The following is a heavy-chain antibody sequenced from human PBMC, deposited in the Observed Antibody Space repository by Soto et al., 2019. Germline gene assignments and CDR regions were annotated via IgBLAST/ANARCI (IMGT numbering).Heavy chain of an antibody. CDR3: ARDLVGASAFDY. Sequence: SETLSLTCIVSYGSISSYYWSLIRQPPGKGLEWIGYISYSGSTNYNPSLKSRVTISVDTSKNQISLKLSSVTAADTAVYYCARDLVGASAFDYWGQGTLVTVSS. J-gene: IGHJ4*02. V-gene: IGHV4-59*01. D-gene: IGHD1-26*01. CDR1: YGSISSYY. CDR2: ISYSGST.